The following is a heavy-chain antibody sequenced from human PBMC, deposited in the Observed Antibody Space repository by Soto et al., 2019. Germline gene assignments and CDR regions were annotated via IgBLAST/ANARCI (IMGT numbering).Heavy chain of an antibody. CDR1: GGSVSGYF. CDR2: ISYSRST. CDR3: ARDGATTGSVDLDY. D-gene: IGHD1-1*01. V-gene: IGHV4-59*02. Sequence: QVQLQESGPGLVKPSETLSLTCTVSGGSVSGYFWTWFRQPPGKGLEWIGYISYSRSTHYISSLKSRVNMSMDTSRNQFSRSLTSVSAADTAVYYWARDGATTGSVDLDYWGQGTLVTVPS. J-gene: IGHJ4*02.